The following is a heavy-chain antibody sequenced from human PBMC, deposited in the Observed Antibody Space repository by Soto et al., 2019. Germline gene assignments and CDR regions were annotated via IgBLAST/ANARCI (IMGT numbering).Heavy chain of an antibody. J-gene: IGHJ4*02. CDR1: GFTFSSYD. CDR2: ISSNGGTT. D-gene: IGHD1-7*01. Sequence: EVQLAESGGGMVQPGGSLRLSCVASGFTFSSYDMHWVRQAPGKGLEYVSSISSNGGTTYYGNSVKGRFTISRDNSQNTLYLQMGSMIAEDMAVYYCVRRVSGNYDYWGQGTLVTVSS. V-gene: IGHV3-64*01. CDR3: VRRVSGNYDY.